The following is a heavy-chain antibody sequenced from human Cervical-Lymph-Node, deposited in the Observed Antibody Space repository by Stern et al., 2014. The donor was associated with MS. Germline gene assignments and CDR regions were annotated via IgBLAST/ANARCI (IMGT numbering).Heavy chain of an antibody. J-gene: IGHJ6*02. CDR1: GYRFSTYW. D-gene: IGHD2-2*01. CDR3: ARRRGAPTVSTRGDYYHMDV. CDR2: IYPDDSDT. Sequence: VQLLQPGPEVKKPGESLKISCKGFGYRFSTYWIGCVRQMPGEGLEWMGIIYPDDSDTVNSPSFQGRVTFKVDKSISTVYLQWSGLKASATATYYCARRRGAPTVSTRGDYYHMDVWGQGTTVTVSS. V-gene: IGHV5-51*03.